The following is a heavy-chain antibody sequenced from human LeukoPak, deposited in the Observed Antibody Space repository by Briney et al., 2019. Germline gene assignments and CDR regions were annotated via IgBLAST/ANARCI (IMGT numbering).Heavy chain of an antibody. J-gene: IGHJ6*03. D-gene: IGHD6-19*01. CDR2: NIVSGST. CDR3: ARGRRQWLEPPSDYYFYMDV. Sequence: SQTLSLTRGVYGGSFSGPYWSSTRHPPGNWLGWMGENIVSGSTNTNPSRKGRATISVDTSKNHFPLKLSSVTAADTAVYYCARGRRQWLEPPSDYYFYMDVWGKGTTVTVSS. CDR1: GGSFSGPY. V-gene: IGHV4-34*04.